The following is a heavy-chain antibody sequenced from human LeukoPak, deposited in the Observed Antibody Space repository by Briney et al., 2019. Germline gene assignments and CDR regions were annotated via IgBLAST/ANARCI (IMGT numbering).Heavy chain of an antibody. CDR1: GSFSGYY. CDR2: INHSGST. CDR3: ARGGYSRLLKAVDY. V-gene: IGHV4-34*01. Sequence: PSETLSLTCAVCGSFSGYYWSWIRQPPGKGLEWIGEINHSGSTNYNPSLKSRVTISVDTSKNQFSLKLSSVTAADTAVYYCARGGYSRLLKAVDYWGQGTLVTVSS. D-gene: IGHD6-13*01. J-gene: IGHJ4*02.